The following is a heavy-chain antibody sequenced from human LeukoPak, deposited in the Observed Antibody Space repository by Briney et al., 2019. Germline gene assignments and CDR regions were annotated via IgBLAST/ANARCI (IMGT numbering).Heavy chain of an antibody. D-gene: IGHD3-22*01. V-gene: IGHV3-7*01. J-gene: IGHJ4*02. CDR2: IKEDGSGI. Sequence: PGGSLRLSCVVSGFTFSSYWMSWVRQAPGKGLEWVANIKEDGSGIYYVDSVEGRFTISRDNAKKSLYLQMNSLRAEDTAVYYCARGDTSGYYYRFFDYWGQGTLVTVCS. CDR1: GFTFSSYW. CDR3: ARGDTSGYYYRFFDY.